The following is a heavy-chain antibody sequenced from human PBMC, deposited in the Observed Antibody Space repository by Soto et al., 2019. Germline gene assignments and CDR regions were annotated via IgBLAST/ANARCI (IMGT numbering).Heavy chain of an antibody. CDR3: ARLGGIVDTGTWMQ. CDR1: GYRFSTYW. V-gene: IGHV5-51*01. Sequence: GESLTISCKASGYRFSTYWIGWVRQRPGKGPEWMAIIYPGDSDTRENPSFQGQVTISADKSSNTVHLQWRSLKASDTAIYYCARLGGIVDTGTWMQWGQGTPLTVSS. CDR2: IYPGDSDT. D-gene: IGHD1-26*01. J-gene: IGHJ4*02.